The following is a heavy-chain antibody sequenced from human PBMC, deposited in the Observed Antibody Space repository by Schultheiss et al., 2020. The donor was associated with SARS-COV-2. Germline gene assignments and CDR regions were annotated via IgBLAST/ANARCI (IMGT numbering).Heavy chain of an antibody. J-gene: IGHJ5*02. Sequence: SETLSLTCTVSGGSISSYYWSWIRQPPGKGLEWIGYIYYSGSTNYNPSLKSRVTISVDTSKNQFSLKLSSVTAADTAVYYCAREERGYGSHNWFDPWGQGTLVTVSS. CDR1: GGSISSYY. V-gene: IGHV4-59*12. CDR3: AREERGYGSHNWFDP. CDR2: IYYSGST. D-gene: IGHD3-10*01.